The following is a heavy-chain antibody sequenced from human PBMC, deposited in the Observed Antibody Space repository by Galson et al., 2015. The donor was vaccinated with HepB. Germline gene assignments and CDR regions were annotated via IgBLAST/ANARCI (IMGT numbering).Heavy chain of an antibody. CDR3: ARTGSSGWYAHDAFDI. D-gene: IGHD6-19*01. J-gene: IGHJ3*02. Sequence: SLRLSCAASGFTFSDYYMSWIRQAPGKGLEWVSYISSSGSTIYYADSVKGRFTISRDNAKNSLYLQMNSLRAEDTAVYYCARTGSSGWYAHDAFDIWGQGTMVTVSS. CDR1: GFTFSDYY. CDR2: ISSSGSTI. V-gene: IGHV3-11*01.